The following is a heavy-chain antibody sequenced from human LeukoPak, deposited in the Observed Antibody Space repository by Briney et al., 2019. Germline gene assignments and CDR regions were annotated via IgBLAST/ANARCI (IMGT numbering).Heavy chain of an antibody. V-gene: IGHV4-39*01. CDR3: ARQMRLRDYFDY. Sequence: SETLSLTCTVSGGSISSSSYCWGWVRQPPGKGLEWIGSMYYSGSTYYNPSLKSRVTISVDTSKNQFSLKVSSVTAADTAVYYCARQMRLRDYFDYWGQGILVTVSS. CDR2: MYYSGST. J-gene: IGHJ4*02. D-gene: IGHD4-17*01. CDR1: GGSISSSSYC.